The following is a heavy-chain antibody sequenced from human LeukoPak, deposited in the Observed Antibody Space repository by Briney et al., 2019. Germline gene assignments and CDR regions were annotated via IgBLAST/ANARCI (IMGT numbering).Heavy chain of an antibody. CDR2: IYYSGST. D-gene: IGHD6-19*01. V-gene: IGHV4-59*08. Sequence: SETLSLTCTVSGGSISSDYWSWIRQPPGKGLQWIGYIYYSGSTNYNPSPKSRVTTSLDTSKIQFSPKLSSVTAADTAVYYCASHIGGWNDGFDIWGQGTMVTVSS. CDR3: ASHIGGWNDGFDI. CDR1: GGSISSDY. J-gene: IGHJ3*02.